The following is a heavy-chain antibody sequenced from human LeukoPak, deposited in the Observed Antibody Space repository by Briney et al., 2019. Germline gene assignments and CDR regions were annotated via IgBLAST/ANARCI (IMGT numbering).Heavy chain of an antibody. CDR1: GYTFTGYY. CDR2: INPNSGGT. D-gene: IGHD3-16*02. V-gene: IGHV1-2*02. CDR3: ARPMGELSSFDI. Sequence: ASVKVSCKASGYTFTGYYMHWVRQAPGQGLEWMGWINPNSGGTNYAQKFQGRVTMTRDTSISTAYMELSRLRSDDTAVYYCARPMGELSSFDIWGQGTMVTVSS. J-gene: IGHJ3*02.